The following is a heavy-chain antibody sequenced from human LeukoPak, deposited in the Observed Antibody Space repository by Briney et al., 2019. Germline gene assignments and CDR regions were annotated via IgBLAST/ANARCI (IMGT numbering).Heavy chain of an antibody. Sequence: NASETLSLTCTVSGGSISSYYWSWIRQPAGKGLEWIGRIYTSGSTNYNPSLKSRVTMTTDTSTSTAYMELRSLRSDDTAVYYCARGLQENLAWLQAFSAFDIWGQGTMVTVSS. V-gene: IGHV4-4*07. D-gene: IGHD6-19*01. CDR1: GGSISSYY. CDR2: IYTSGST. CDR3: ARGLQENLAWLQAFSAFDI. J-gene: IGHJ3*02.